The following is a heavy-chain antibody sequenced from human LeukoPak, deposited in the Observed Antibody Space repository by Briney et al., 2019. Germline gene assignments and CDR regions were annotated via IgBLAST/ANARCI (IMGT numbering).Heavy chain of an antibody. Sequence: SETLSLTCAVSGGCFIGHHWNWIRQPPGKGLEWIGEINHSGSTNYNPSLKSRVTISVDTSKNQFSPKLRSVTAADTAVYYCARDLTTVVTDTYYIDDWGQGTLVTVSS. CDR3: ARDLTTVVTDTYYIDD. J-gene: IGHJ4*02. CDR1: GGCFIGHH. V-gene: IGHV4-34*01. CDR2: INHSGST. D-gene: IGHD4-23*01.